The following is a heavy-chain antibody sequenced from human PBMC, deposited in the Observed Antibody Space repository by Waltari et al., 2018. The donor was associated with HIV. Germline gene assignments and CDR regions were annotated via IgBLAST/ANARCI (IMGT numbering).Heavy chain of an antibody. CDR2: INHSGTT. V-gene: IGHV4-34*01. CDR1: GGSFSGYY. D-gene: IGHD6-6*01. J-gene: IGHJ4*02. CDR3: ARRGSSSSFVFDY. Sequence: QVQLQQWGAGLLKPSETLSRTCAVYGGSFSGYYWSWIRQPPGKGLEGIGEINHSGTTNYNPSLKSRVTISVDTSKNQFSLKMNSVTAADTAVYYCARRGSSSSFVFDYWDQGTLVTVSS.